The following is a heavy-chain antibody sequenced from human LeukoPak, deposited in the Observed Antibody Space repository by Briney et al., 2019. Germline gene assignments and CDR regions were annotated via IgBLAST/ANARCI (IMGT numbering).Heavy chain of an antibody. CDR3: ARNGRDSSGRYYYYYMDV. J-gene: IGHJ6*03. V-gene: IGHV4-4*09. Sequence: SETLSLTCTVSGGSISSYYWSWIRQPPGKGLEWIGYIYTSGSTNYNPPLKSRVTISVDTSKNQFSLKLSSVTAADTAVYYCARNGRDSSGRYYYYYMDVWGKGTTVTVSS. CDR2: IYTSGST. D-gene: IGHD3-22*01. CDR1: GGSISSYY.